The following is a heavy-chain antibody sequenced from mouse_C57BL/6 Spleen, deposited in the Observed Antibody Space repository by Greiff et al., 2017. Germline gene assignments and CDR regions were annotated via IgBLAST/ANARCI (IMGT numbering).Heavy chain of an antibody. CDR2: ISSGGDYI. J-gene: IGHJ4*01. CDR1: GFTFSSYA. V-gene: IGHV5-9-1*02. Sequence: EVKVVESGEGLVKPGGSLKLSCAASGFTFSSYAMSWVRQTPEKRLEWVAYISSGGDYIYYADTVKGRFTISRDNARNTLYLQMSSLKSEDTAMYYCTRGYSEGFFYYAMDYWGQGTSVTVSS. D-gene: IGHD1-3*01. CDR3: TRGYSEGFFYYAMDY.